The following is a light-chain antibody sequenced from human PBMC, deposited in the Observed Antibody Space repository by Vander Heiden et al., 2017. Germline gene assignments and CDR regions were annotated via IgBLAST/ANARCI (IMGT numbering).Light chain of an antibody. CDR2: DAT. CDR3: QQYDNLPYT. Sequence: DIQMTQSPSPLSASVGDRVTITCQASQDISNYVNWYQQKPGKAPKLLIDDATNLETGVPSRFSGSGSGTEFTCTISSLQPEDIATYYCQQYDNLPYTCGHGTKLEIK. V-gene: IGKV1-33*01. J-gene: IGKJ2*01. CDR1: QDISNY.